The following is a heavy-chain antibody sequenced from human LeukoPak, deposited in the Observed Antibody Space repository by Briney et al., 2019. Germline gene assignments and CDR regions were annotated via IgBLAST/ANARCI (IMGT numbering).Heavy chain of an antibody. Sequence: SETLSLTCTVSGGSISSGGYYWSWIRQPPGKGLEWIGYIYYSGSTNYNPSLKSRVTISVDTSKNQFSLKLSSVTAADTAVYYCARHMVGATPRRAFDIWGQGTMVTVSS. CDR3: ARHMVGATPRRAFDI. J-gene: IGHJ3*02. CDR2: IYYSGST. D-gene: IGHD1-26*01. CDR1: GGSISSGGYY. V-gene: IGHV4-61*08.